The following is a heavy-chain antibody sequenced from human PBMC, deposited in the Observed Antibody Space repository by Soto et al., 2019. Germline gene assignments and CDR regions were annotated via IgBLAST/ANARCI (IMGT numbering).Heavy chain of an antibody. Sequence: QVQLQQWGAGLLKPSETLSLTCAVYGGSFSGYYWSWIRQPPGKGLEWIGEINHSGSTNYNPSLKSRVTISVDTSKNQFSLKLSSVTAADTAVYYCAIGRALYYYGMDVWGQGTTVTVSS. CDR1: GGSFSGYY. V-gene: IGHV4-34*01. CDR3: AIGRALYYYGMDV. CDR2: INHSGST. J-gene: IGHJ6*02. D-gene: IGHD1-26*01.